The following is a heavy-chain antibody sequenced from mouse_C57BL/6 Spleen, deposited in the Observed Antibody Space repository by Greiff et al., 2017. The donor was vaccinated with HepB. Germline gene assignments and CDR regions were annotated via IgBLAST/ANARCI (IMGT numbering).Heavy chain of an antibody. CDR2: ISSGGDYI. CDR3: TRDYGSTWYFDV. Sequence: EVKLMESGEGLVKPGGSLKLSCAASGFTFSSYAMSWVRQTPEKRLEWVAYISSGGDYIYYADTVKGRFTISRDNARNTLYLQMSSLKSEDTAMYYCTRDYGSTWYFDVWGTGTTVTVSS. V-gene: IGHV5-9-1*02. CDR1: GFTFSSYA. D-gene: IGHD2-2*01. J-gene: IGHJ1*03.